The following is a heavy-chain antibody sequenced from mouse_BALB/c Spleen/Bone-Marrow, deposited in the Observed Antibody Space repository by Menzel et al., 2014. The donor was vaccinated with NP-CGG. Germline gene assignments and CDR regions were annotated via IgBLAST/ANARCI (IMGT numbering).Heavy chain of an antibody. CDR1: GFTFSSFG. J-gene: IGHJ4*01. D-gene: IGHD2-4*01. CDR2: ISNGSSPI. CDR3: ARKGAMITHYYAMDY. V-gene: IGHV5-17*02. Sequence: EVKLVESGGGLVQPGGSRKLSCAASGFTFSSFGMHWVRQAPEKGLEWVAYISNGSSPIYYADTVKGRFTISRDNPKNTLFLQMTSLRSEDTAMYYCARKGAMITHYYAMDYWGQGTPVTVSS.